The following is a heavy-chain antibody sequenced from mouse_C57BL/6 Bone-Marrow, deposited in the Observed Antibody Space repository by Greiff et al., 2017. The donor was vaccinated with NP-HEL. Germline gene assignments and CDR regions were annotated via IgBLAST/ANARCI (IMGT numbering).Heavy chain of an antibody. V-gene: IGHV3-6*01. CDR2: ISYDGSN. CDR1: GYSITSGYY. Sequence: EVKLMESGPGLVKPSQSLSLTCSVTGYSITSGYYWNWIRQFPGNKLEWMGYISYDGSNNYNPSLKNRISITRDTSKNQFFLKLNSVTTEDTATYYCAREDYSNYVYYFDYWGQGTTLTVSS. J-gene: IGHJ2*01. CDR3: AREDYSNYVYYFDY. D-gene: IGHD2-5*01.